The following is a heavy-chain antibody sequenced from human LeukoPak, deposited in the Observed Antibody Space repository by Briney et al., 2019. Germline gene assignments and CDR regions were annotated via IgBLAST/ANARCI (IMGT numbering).Heavy chain of an antibody. CDR1: GFTSNDHY. Sequence: GGSLRLSCAASGFTSNDHYMDWVRQAPGKGLEWVGRTRNKAYSYTTEYAASVKGRFTISRDYSKNSLYLQMNSLKSEDTAVYYCARGAGEGSGRESYTYYGMDVWGQGTTVTVSS. V-gene: IGHV3-72*01. D-gene: IGHD3-10*01. CDR2: TRNKAYSYTT. CDR3: ARGAGEGSGRESYTYYGMDV. J-gene: IGHJ6*02.